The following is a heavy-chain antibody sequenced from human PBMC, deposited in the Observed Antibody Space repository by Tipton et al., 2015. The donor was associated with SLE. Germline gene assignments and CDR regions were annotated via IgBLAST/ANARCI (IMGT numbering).Heavy chain of an antibody. CDR3: ARGSVVADDY. CDR1: GDSISPYY. D-gene: IGHD2-15*01. Sequence: TLSLTCNVSGDSISPYYWSWIRQPPGKGLEWIGYIHYSRDTNYNPSLKSRVTISVDTSKNQLSLKLTSVTAADTAVYYCARGSVVADDYWGQGTLVTVSS. CDR2: IHYSRDT. V-gene: IGHV4-59*01. J-gene: IGHJ4*02.